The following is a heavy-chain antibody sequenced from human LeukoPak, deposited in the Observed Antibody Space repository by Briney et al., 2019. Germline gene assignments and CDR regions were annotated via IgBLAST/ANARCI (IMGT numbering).Heavy chain of an antibody. CDR3: ARGRGIAAAVYYYYYGMDV. D-gene: IGHD6-13*01. V-gene: IGHV1-8*01. Sequence: GASVKVSCKASGYTFTSYDINWVRQATGQGLGWMGWMNPNSGNTGYAQKFQGRVTMTRNTSISTAYMELSSLRSEDTAVYYCARGRGIAAAVYYYYYGMDVWGQGTTVTVSS. CDR1: GYTFTSYD. J-gene: IGHJ6*02. CDR2: MNPNSGNT.